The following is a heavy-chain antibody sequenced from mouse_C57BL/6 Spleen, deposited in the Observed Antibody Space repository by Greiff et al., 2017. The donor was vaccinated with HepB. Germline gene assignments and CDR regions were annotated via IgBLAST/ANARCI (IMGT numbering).Heavy chain of an antibody. J-gene: IGHJ3*01. Sequence: QVQLQQSGAELVRPGASVTLSCKASGYTFTDYEMHWVKQTPVHGLEWIGAIDPETGGTAYNQKFKGKAILTADKSSSTAYMELRSLTSEDSAVYYCTRGSSGYWFAYWGQGTLVTVSA. V-gene: IGHV1-15*01. CDR3: TRGSSGYWFAY. CDR1: GYTFTDYE. D-gene: IGHD3-2*02. CDR2: IDPETGGT.